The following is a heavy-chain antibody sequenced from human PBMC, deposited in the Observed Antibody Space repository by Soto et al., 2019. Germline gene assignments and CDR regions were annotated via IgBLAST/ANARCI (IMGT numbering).Heavy chain of an antibody. CDR2: MNPNSGNT. V-gene: IGHV1-8*01. CDR3: ATSRSPSNLASAGTAFDY. Sequence: QVQLVQSGAEVKKPGASVRVSCKASGYTFTNYDINWVRQDTGQGLEWMGWMNPNSGNTGYTQKFQGRVTMTGNTSISTAYMELSSLRSEDTAVYYCATSRSPSNLASAGTAFDYWGQGTLVTVSS. D-gene: IGHD6-13*01. CDR1: GYTFTNYD. J-gene: IGHJ4*02.